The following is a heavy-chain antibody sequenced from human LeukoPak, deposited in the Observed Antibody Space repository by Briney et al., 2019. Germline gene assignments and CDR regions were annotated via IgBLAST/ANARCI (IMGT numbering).Heavy chain of an antibody. V-gene: IGHV1-2*02. D-gene: IGHD5-18*01. CDR2: INPNSGGT. J-gene: IGHJ4*02. CDR3: ARDRGFGYSYGLLPY. CDR1: GYTFTGYY. Sequence: GASVKVSCKASGYTFTGYYMHWVRQAPGQGREWMGWINPNSGGTNYAQKFQGRVTMTRDTSISTAYMELSRLRSDDTAVYYCARDRGFGYSYGLLPYWGQGTLVTVSS.